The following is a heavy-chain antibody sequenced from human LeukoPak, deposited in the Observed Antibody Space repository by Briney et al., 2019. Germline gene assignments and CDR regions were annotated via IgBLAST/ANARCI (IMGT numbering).Heavy chain of an antibody. CDR3: ARDGVEGYCSGGSCYIDY. V-gene: IGHV4-34*01. CDR2: INHSGST. CDR1: GGSFSGYY. Sequence: KSSETLSLTCAVYGGSFSGYYWSWIRQPPGKGLEWIGEINHSGSTNYNPSLKSRVTISVDTSKNQFSLKLSSVTAADTAVYYCARDGVEGYCSGGSCYIDYWGQGTLVTVSS. J-gene: IGHJ4*02. D-gene: IGHD2-15*01.